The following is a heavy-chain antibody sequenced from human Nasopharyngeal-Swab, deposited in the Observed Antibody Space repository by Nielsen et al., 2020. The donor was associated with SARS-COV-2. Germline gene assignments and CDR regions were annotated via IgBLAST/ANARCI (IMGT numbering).Heavy chain of an antibody. CDR1: GFAFTDYS. Sequence: GESLKISCAASGFAFTDYSMDWVRQAPGKGLEWVSYITSSSSTTYYGDSVKGRFTISRDNSKNTVYLQMNSLRAEDTAVYYCAKGRVPVADVWGQGTLVTVSS. CDR3: AKGRVPVADV. J-gene: IGHJ4*02. D-gene: IGHD6-19*01. V-gene: IGHV3-48*01. CDR2: ITSSSSTT.